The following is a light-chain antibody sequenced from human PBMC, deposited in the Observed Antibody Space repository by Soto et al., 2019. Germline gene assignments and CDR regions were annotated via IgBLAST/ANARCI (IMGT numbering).Light chain of an antibody. J-gene: IGKJ3*01. Sequence: EIVLTQSPATLSLSPGERATLSCRASQSVSSYFAWYQQKPGQAPRLLIYAASNRATGIPARFSGSGSGTDFTLTISSLEPEDFAVYYCQQRSNWPPIFTFGPGTKVDIK. CDR1: QSVSSY. CDR2: AAS. V-gene: IGKV3-11*01. CDR3: QQRSNWPPIFT.